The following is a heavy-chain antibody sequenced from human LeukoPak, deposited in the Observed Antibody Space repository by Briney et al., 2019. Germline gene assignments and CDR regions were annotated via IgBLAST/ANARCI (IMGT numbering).Heavy chain of an antibody. J-gene: IGHJ6*03. CDR3: ARGVSGYQGYYNMDV. V-gene: IGHV1-69*05. D-gene: IGHD3-22*01. CDR1: GSTFSSYA. Sequence: SVKVSCKASGSTFSSYAINWVRQAPGQGLEWVGRIIPIFGTANYAQKFQGRVTITTDESTSTAYMELSSLRSEDTAVYYCARGVSGYQGYYNMDVWDKGTTVTVSS. CDR2: IIPIFGTA.